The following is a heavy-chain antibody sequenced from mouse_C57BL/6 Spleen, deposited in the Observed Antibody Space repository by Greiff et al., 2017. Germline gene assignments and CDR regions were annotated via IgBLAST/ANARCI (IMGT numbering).Heavy chain of an antibody. Sequence: VQLQQPGAELVKPGASVKVSCKASGYTFTSYWMHWVKQRPGQGLEWIGRIHPSDSDTNYNQKFKGKATLTVDKSSSTAYMQLSSLTSEDSAVYYCAIRPPFTGRYFDVWGTGTTVTVSS. CDR2: IHPSDSDT. CDR1: GYTFTSYW. J-gene: IGHJ1*03. V-gene: IGHV1-74*01. CDR3: AIRPPFTGRYFDV. D-gene: IGHD3-1*01.